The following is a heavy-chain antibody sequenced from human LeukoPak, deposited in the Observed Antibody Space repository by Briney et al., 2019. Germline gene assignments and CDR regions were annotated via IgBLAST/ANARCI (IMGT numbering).Heavy chain of an antibody. Sequence: SETLSLTCAVYGGSFSGYYWSWIRQPPGKGLEWIGEINHSGSTNYNPSLKSRVTISVDTSKSQFSLKLSSVTAADTAVYYCARGGNYDFYYYMDVWGKGTTVTVSS. J-gene: IGHJ6*03. CDR3: ARGGNYDFYYYMDV. CDR1: GGSFSGYY. D-gene: IGHD3-3*01. CDR2: INHSGST. V-gene: IGHV4-34*01.